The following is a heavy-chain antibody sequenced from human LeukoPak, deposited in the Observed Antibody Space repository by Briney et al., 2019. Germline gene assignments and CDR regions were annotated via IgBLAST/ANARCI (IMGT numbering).Heavy chain of an antibody. V-gene: IGHV3-7*03. J-gene: IGHJ3*02. CDR3: AKGIGSGWLDAFDI. D-gene: IGHD6-19*01. CDR1: GFTFSNYW. Sequence: GGSLRLSCAASGFTFSNYWMSWVRQAPGKGLEWVGNIKEDGSQKYYVDAVKGRFTISRDNAKNSLYLQMNSLRAEDTALYYCAKGIGSGWLDAFDIWGQGTMVTVSS. CDR2: IKEDGSQK.